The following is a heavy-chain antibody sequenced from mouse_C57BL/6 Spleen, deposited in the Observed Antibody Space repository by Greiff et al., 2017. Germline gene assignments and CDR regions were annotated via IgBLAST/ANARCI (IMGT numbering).Heavy chain of an antibody. Sequence: VQLQQSGAELVRPGASVKLSCTASGFNIKDDYMHWVKQRPEQGLEWIGWIDPENGDTEYASKFQGKATITADTSSNTAYLQLSSLTSEDTAVYYCTADYYGSRGFDVWGTGTTVTVSS. D-gene: IGHD1-1*01. CDR2: IDPENGDT. CDR3: TADYYGSRGFDV. V-gene: IGHV14-4*01. CDR1: GFNIKDDY. J-gene: IGHJ1*03.